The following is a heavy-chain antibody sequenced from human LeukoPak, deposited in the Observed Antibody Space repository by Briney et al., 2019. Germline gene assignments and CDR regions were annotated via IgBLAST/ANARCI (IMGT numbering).Heavy chain of an antibody. CDR3: ASGYCSGGHCYSVYFQH. V-gene: IGHV3-53*01. CDR1: GFTVGSNY. Sequence: QPGGSLRLSCAASGFTVGSNYMSWVRQAPGKGLEWVSVIYSGGNTYYADSVKGRFTISRDNSKNTLYLQMNSLRAEDTAVYYCASGYCSGGHCYSVYFQHWGQGTLVTVSS. D-gene: IGHD2-15*01. CDR2: IYSGGNT. J-gene: IGHJ1*01.